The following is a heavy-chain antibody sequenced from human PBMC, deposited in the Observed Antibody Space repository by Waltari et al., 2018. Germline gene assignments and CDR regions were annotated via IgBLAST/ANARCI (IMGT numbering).Heavy chain of an antibody. V-gene: IGHV4-38-2*01. CDR2: IYHSGRT. D-gene: IGHD6-6*01. J-gene: IGHJ4*02. CDR3: ARARGDIAARGGYYFDY. CDR1: GYSISSGYY. Sequence: QVQLQESGPGLVKPSETLSLTCAVSGYSISSGYYWGWIRQPPGKGLEWIGSIYHSGRTYHDPSLKGRVTISVDTSKNQFSLKLSSGTAADTAVYYCARARGDIAARGGYYFDYWGQGTLVTVSS.